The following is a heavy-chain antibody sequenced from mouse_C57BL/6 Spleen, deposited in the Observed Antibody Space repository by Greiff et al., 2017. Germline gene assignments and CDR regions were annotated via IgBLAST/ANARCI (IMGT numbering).Heavy chain of an antibody. V-gene: IGHV7-3*01. J-gene: IGHJ3*01. D-gene: IGHD2-5*01. CDR3: ARYGESNSEAWFAH. CDR1: GFTFTDYY. Sequence: EVKLMESGGGLVQPGGSLSLSCAASGFTFTDYYMSWVRQPPGKALGWLGFIRNKANGYTTEYSASVKGRFTISRDNSQSILYLQMNALRAEDSATYYCARYGESNSEAWFAHWGQGTLVTVSA. CDR2: IRNKANGYTT.